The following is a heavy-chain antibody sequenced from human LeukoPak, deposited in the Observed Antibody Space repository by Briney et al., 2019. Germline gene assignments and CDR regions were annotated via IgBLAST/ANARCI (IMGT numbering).Heavy chain of an antibody. Sequence: PGGSLRLSCAASGFTFSSYAMSWVRQAPGKGLEWVSAISGSGGSTYYADSVKGRFTISRDNSKNTLYLQMDSLRAEDTAVYYCAKDQSRYYYDSSGYYDWGQGTLVTVSS. D-gene: IGHD3-22*01. CDR1: GFTFSSYA. J-gene: IGHJ4*02. CDR3: AKDQSRYYYDSSGYYD. V-gene: IGHV3-23*01. CDR2: ISGSGGST.